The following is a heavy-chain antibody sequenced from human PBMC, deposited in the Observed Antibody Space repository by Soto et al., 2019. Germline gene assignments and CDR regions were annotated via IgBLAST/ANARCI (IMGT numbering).Heavy chain of an antibody. CDR3: ARDRDDYGSGNYYNRIDF. D-gene: IGHD3-10*01. CDR1: GGIFSTYA. Sequence: QVQLVQSGAEVKKPGSSVKVSSKASGGIFSTYAISWLRQAPGQGLEWMGGIIPLFGTPNYAQRFQGRVTITADESTSTAYMELSRLRSGDTAVYYCARDRDDYGSGNYYNRIDFWGQGTLVTVSS. J-gene: IGHJ4*02. CDR2: IIPLFGTP. V-gene: IGHV1-69*01.